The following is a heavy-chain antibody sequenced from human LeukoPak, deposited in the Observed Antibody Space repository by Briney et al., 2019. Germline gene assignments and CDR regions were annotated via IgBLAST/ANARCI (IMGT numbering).Heavy chain of an antibody. D-gene: IGHD2-15*01. CDR2: IYSGGST. CDR1: GFSVSNNY. V-gene: IGHV3-66*01. CDR3: ASDSYSPEYFQH. J-gene: IGHJ1*01. Sequence: WGSLRLSCAASGFSVSNNYMSWVRQAPGKGLEWVSVIYSGGSTFYADSVKGRFTISRDNSKNTLYLQMNSLRAEDTAVYYCASDSYSPEYFQHWGQGTLVTVSS.